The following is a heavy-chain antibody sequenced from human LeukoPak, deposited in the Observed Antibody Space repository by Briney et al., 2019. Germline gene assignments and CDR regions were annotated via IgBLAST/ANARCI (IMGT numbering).Heavy chain of an antibody. V-gene: IGHV3-23*01. Sequence: GGSLRLSCAASGFTFSSYAMTWVRQAPGKGLEWVSTISGSGGSTYCVDSVKGRFTISRDNSKNTLSLQMNSLRAEDTAVYYCAKDSDYYYYMDVWGKGTTVTVSS. CDR1: GFTFSSYA. J-gene: IGHJ6*03. CDR3: AKDSDYYYYMDV. CDR2: ISGSGGST.